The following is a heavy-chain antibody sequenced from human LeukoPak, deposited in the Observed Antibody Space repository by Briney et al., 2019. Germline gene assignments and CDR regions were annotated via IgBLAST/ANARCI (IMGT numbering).Heavy chain of an antibody. Sequence: GGSLRLSCAASGFTFDDYAMHWVRQAPGKGLEWVSLISWDGDSTYYADSVQGRFTISRDNNKNSLYLQMNSLRAEDTALYYCARGLAYYYNGSSSWDFDYWGQGTLVTVSS. CDR2: ISWDGDST. J-gene: IGHJ4*02. V-gene: IGHV3-43D*03. CDR1: GFTFDDYA. D-gene: IGHD3-22*01. CDR3: ARGLAYYYNGSSSWDFDY.